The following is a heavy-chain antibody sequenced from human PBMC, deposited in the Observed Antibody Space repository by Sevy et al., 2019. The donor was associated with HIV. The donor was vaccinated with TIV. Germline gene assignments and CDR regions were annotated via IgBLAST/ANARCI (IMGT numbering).Heavy chain of an antibody. CDR2: INPSSGGT. CDR3: ARELDDFWSGYQF. CDR1: GYSFTGYF. J-gene: IGHJ4*02. V-gene: IGHV1-2*02. D-gene: IGHD3-3*01. Sequence: ASAKVSCKASGYSFTGYFIHWVRQAPGQGLEWMGWINPSSGGTMSAQKFHDKVTMTRDTSINTAYLELSRLRSDDTAVYYCARELDDFWSGYQFWGQGTLVTVSS.